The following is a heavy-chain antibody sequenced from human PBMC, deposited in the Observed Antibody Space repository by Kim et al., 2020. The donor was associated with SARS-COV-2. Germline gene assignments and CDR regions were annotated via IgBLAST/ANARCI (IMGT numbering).Heavy chain of an antibody. CDR1: GGSISSSSYY. V-gene: IGHV4-39*01. Sequence: SETLSLTCTVSGGSISSSSYYWGWIRQPPGKGLEWIGSIYYSGSTYYNPSLKSRVTISVDTSKNQFSLKLSSVTAADTAVYYCARQFQGGAAAGIYNWFDPWGQGTLVTVSS. D-gene: IGHD6-13*01. CDR2: IYYSGST. CDR3: ARQFQGGAAAGIYNWFDP. J-gene: IGHJ5*02.